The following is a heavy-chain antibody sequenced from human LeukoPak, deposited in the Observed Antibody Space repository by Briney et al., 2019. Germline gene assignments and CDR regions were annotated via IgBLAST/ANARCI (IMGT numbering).Heavy chain of an antibody. CDR3: ASLSIAVAGTSDPDFDY. CDR1: GFTFSSYS. V-gene: IGHV3-48*02. CDR2: ISSSSSTI. D-gene: IGHD6-19*01. J-gene: IGHJ4*02. Sequence: GGSLRLSCAASGFTFSSYSMNWVRQAPGKGLEWVSYISSSSSTIYYADSVKGRFTISRDNAKNSLYLQMNSLRDEDTAMYYCASLSIAVAGTSDPDFDYWGQGTLVTVSS.